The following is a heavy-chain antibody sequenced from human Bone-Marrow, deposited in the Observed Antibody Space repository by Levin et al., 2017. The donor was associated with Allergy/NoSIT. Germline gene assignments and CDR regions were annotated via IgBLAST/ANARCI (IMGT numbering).Heavy chain of an antibody. J-gene: IGHJ3*02. CDR2: IKSKTDGGTT. CDR3: TTVAYDFWSGYTGGAFDI. V-gene: IGHV3-15*01. D-gene: IGHD3-3*01. CDR1: GFTFRNAW. Sequence: LSLTCAASGFTFRNAWMSWVRQAPGKGLEWVGRIKSKTDGGTTDYAAPVKGRFTISRDDSKNTLYLQMNSLKIEDTAVYYCTTVAYDFWSGYTGGAFDIWGQGTMVTVSS.